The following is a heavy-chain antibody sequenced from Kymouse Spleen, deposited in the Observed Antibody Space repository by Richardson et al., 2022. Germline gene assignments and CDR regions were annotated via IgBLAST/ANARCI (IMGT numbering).Heavy chain of an antibody. V-gene: IGHV3-9*01. CDR1: GFTFDDYA. Sequence: EVQLVESGGGLVQPGRSLRLSCAASGFTFDDYAMHWVRQAPGKGLEWVSGISWNSGSIGYADSVKGRFTISRDNAKNSLYLQMNSLRAEDTALYYCAKDGGDRFDYWGQGTLVTVSS. CDR2: ISWNSGSI. D-gene: IGHD3-16*02. J-gene: IGHJ4*02. CDR3: AKDGGDRFDY.